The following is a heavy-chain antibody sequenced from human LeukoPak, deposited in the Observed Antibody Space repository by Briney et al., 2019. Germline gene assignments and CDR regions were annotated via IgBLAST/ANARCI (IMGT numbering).Heavy chain of an antibody. Sequence: GGSLRLSCAASGFTFSSYWMHWVRQAPGKGLVWVSRINSDGSSTSYADSVKGRFTISRDNARNSLYLQMNSLGAEDTALYFCARRRVTVVRGVDITSYYFDHWGQGTLVTVSS. CDR2: INSDGSST. CDR1: GFTFSSYW. CDR3: ARRRVTVVRGVDITSYYFDH. J-gene: IGHJ4*02. V-gene: IGHV3-74*01. D-gene: IGHD3-10*01.